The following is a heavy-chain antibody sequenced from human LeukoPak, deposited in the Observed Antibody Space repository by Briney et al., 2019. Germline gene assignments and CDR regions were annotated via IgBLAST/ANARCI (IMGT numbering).Heavy chain of an antibody. V-gene: IGHV4-39*01. Sequence: SETLSLTCTASGGSISSSSYYWGWIRQPPGKGLEWIGSIYYSGSTYYNPSLKSRVTISVDTSKNQFSLNLSSVTAADTAVYYCARLYYDSSGYYQICYFDYWGQGTLVTVSS. CDR1: GGSISSSSYY. D-gene: IGHD3-22*01. CDR2: IYYSGST. J-gene: IGHJ4*02. CDR3: ARLYYDSSGYYQICYFDY.